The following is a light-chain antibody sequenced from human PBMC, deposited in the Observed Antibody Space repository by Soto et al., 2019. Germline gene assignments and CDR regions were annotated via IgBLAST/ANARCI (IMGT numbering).Light chain of an antibody. V-gene: IGKV3-15*01. J-gene: IGKJ1*01. CDR1: QSISGN. CDR2: DES. CDR3: QQYNSWPPWT. Sequence: EIVMTQSPATLSVSPGERATLSCRASQSISGNLAWYQQKPGQGPRLLIYDESTRASGIPARFSGSGSGTEFTLTISGLQSEDFAVYYCQQYNSWPPWTFGQGTKVEIK.